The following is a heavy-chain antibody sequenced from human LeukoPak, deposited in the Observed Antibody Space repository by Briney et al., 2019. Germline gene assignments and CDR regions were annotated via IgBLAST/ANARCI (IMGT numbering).Heavy chain of an antibody. J-gene: IGHJ4*02. CDR2: ISYDGSNK. CDR3: ARGASGSYDHFDY. V-gene: IGHV3-30-3*01. D-gene: IGHD1-26*01. Sequence: PGGSLRLSCAASGFTFSSYAMHWVRQAPGKGLEWVAVISYDGSNKYYADSVKGRFTISRDNSKNTLYLQMNSLRAEDTVVYYCARGASGSYDHFDYWGQGTLVTVSS. CDR1: GFTFSSYA.